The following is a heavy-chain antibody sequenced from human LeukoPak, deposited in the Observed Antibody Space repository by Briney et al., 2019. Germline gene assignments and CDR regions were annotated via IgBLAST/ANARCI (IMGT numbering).Heavy chain of an antibody. CDR2: TNPNSGGT. CDR3: ARGRIYDSSGYYYLYFDY. J-gene: IGHJ4*02. D-gene: IGHD3-22*01. V-gene: IGHV1-2*06. Sequence: ASVKVSCKASGYTFTGYYMHWVRQAPGQGLEWMGRTNPNSGGTNYAQKFQGRVTMTRDTSISTAYMELSRLRSDDTAVYYCARGRIYDSSGYYYLYFDYWGQGTLVTVSS. CDR1: GYTFTGYY.